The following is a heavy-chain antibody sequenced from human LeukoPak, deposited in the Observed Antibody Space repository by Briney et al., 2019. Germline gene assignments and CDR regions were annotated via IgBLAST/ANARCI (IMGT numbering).Heavy chain of an antibody. CDR3: ARSIGYYYDSSGYFAYYFDY. CDR2: MNPNSGNT. V-gene: IGHV1-8*01. D-gene: IGHD3-22*01. Sequence: ASVKVSCKASGYTFTSYDINWVRQATGQGLEWMGWMNPNSGNTGYAQKFQGRVTMTRNTSISTAYMELSSLRSEDTAVYYCARSIGYYYDSSGYFAYYFDYWGQGTLVTVSS. CDR1: GYTFTSYD. J-gene: IGHJ4*02.